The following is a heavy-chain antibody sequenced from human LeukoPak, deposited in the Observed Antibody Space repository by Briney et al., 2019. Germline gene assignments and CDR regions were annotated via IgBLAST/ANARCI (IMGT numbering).Heavy chain of an antibody. V-gene: IGHV4-59*01. CDR2: IYYSGST. J-gene: IGHJ6*02. D-gene: IGHD6-6*01. CDR1: GGSISSYY. Sequence: SETLSLTCTVSGGSISSYYWSWIRQPPGKGLEWIGCIYYSGSTNYNPSLKSRVTISVDTSKNQFSLKLSSVTAADTAVYYCARGAYSSSSYYYYGMDVWGQGTTVTVSS. CDR3: ARGAYSSSSYYYYGMDV.